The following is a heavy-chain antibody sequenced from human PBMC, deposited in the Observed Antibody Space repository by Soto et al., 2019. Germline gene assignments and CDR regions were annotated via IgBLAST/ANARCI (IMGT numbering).Heavy chain of an antibody. J-gene: IGHJ4*01. Sequence: GGALRLSCVASGFTVSNNYMTWVRQAPGKGLEWVSNMYSGGGTYYTDSVKGRFTISRDNSKNTLYLQMNSLRAEDTAVYYCGRAYIVVVRDLPDYPGQGTSVPVS. V-gene: IGHV3-66*01. D-gene: IGHD2-2*01. CDR2: MYSGGGT. CDR1: GFTVSNNY. CDR3: GRAYIVVVRDLPDY.